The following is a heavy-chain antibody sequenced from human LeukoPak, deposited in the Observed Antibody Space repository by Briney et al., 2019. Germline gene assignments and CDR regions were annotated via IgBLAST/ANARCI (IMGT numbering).Heavy chain of an antibody. CDR1: VFTLSRYG. V-gene: IGHV3-30*18. Sequence: QPGRSLRLSCAASVFTLSRYGLQWVRQAPGKGLEWVAAIANDGKDKKYADSVKGRFTISRENSKSTLFLQMNSLRAEDTAVYYCAKDQHVAAAAYDFDSWGQGTLVTVSS. J-gene: IGHJ4*02. CDR2: IANDGKDK. CDR3: AKDQHVAAAAYDFDS. D-gene: IGHD6-13*01.